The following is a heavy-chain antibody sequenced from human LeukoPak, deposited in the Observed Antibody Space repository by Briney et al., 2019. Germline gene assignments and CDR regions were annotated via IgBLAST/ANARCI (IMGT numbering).Heavy chain of an antibody. D-gene: IGHD3-22*01. Sequence: GGSLRLSCAASGLTFSDYYMIWIRQAPGKGLEWVSSISGTGTTIYSADSVRGRFTVSRDNARNSLFLHMNSLRAEDTAVYYCAVQITMIVVVPYFDYWGQGTLVTVSS. V-gene: IGHV3-11*04. CDR3: AVQITMIVVVPYFDY. CDR2: ISGTGTTI. J-gene: IGHJ4*02. CDR1: GLTFSDYY.